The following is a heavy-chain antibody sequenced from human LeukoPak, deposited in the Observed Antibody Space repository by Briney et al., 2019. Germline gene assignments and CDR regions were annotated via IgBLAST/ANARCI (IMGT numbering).Heavy chain of an antibody. Sequence: GRSLRLSCAASGFTFSSYGMHWVRQAPGKGLEWVAVIWYDGSNKHYADSVKGRFTISRDNFKNTLYLQMNTPRAEDTAVYYCARAVYGDPFDYWGQGTLVTVSS. D-gene: IGHD4-17*01. J-gene: IGHJ4*02. CDR2: IWYDGSNK. CDR3: ARAVYGDPFDY. CDR1: GFTFSSYG. V-gene: IGHV3-33*01.